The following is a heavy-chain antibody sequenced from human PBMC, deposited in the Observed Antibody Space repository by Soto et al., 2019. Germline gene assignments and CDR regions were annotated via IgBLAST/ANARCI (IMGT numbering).Heavy chain of an antibody. CDR1: GGSISSGGYY. Sequence: QVQLQESGPGLVKPSQTLSLTCTVSGGSISSGGYYWSWIRQHPGKGLEWSGYIYYSGSTYYNPSLKSRVTISVDTSKNQFSLKLSSVTAADTAVYYCARDIVVVPAAIPRYSWFDPWGQGTLVTVSS. J-gene: IGHJ5*02. CDR3: ARDIVVVPAAIPRYSWFDP. CDR2: IYYSGST. V-gene: IGHV4-31*03. D-gene: IGHD2-2*02.